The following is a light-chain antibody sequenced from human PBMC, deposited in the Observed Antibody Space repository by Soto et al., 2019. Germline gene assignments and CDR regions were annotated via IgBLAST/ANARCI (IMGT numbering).Light chain of an antibody. CDR2: GAS. CDR1: QRVSSRF. CDR3: QQYGSSPYT. J-gene: IGKJ2*01. Sequence: EIVVTQSPGTLSLSPGERATLSCRASQRVSSRFLAWYQQKPGQAPRLLMYGASNRATGIPDRFSGTGSGTDFTLTISRLEPEDFAVYYCQQYGSSPYTFGLGTKLEIK. V-gene: IGKV3-20*01.